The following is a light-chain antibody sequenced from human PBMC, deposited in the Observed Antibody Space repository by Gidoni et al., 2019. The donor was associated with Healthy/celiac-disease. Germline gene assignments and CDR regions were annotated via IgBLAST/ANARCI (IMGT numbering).Light chain of an antibody. CDR1: QGISSY. CDR3: QQLNSYLPFT. CDR2: AAS. J-gene: IGKJ3*01. Sequence: IQLTQSASFLSASVGDRDTNPCRASQGISSYRAWYQQKPGKAPKLLIYAASTLQSVVPSMFSGSASRTVFTLTISSLHPEVVATYYCQQLNSYLPFTFGPGTKVDIK. V-gene: IGKV1-9*01.